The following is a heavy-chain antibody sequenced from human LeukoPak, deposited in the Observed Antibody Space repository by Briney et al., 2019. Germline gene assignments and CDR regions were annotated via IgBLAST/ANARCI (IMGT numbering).Heavy chain of an antibody. CDR3: ARVGIVGAINY. J-gene: IGHJ4*02. CDR1: GYTFTSNY. D-gene: IGHD1-26*01. CDR2: IYPRDGST. Sequence: ASVKVSCKASGYTFTSNYIHWVRQAPGQGLEWMGMIYPRDGSTSYAQKFQGRVTVTRDTSTSTVHMELSGLRSEDAAVYYCARVGIVGAINYWGQGTLVTVSS. V-gene: IGHV1-46*01.